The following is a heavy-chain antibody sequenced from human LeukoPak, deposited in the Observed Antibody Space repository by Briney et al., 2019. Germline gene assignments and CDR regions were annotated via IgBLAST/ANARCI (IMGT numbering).Heavy chain of an antibody. J-gene: IGHJ3*02. D-gene: IGHD2-8*01. CDR2: INPNSGGT. Sequence: ASVKVSCKASGYTFTGYYMHWVRQAPGQGLEWMGWINPNSGGTNYAQKFQGRVTMTRDTSISTAYMELSRLRSDDTAVYYCAREGRRNIVLMVYAVKDAFDIWGQGTMVTVSS. CDR1: GYTFTGYY. CDR3: AREGRRNIVLMVYAVKDAFDI. V-gene: IGHV1-2*02.